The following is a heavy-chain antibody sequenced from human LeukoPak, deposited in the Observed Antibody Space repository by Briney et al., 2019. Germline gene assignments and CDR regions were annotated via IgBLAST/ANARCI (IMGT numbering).Heavy chain of an antibody. D-gene: IGHD3-16*02. CDR3: ARDLFYDYVWGSYRSDAFDI. CDR1: GYTFTSYG. CDR2: ISAYNGNT. J-gene: IGHJ3*02. V-gene: IGHV1-18*01. Sequence: GASVKVSCKASGYTFTSYGISWVRQAPGQGLEWMGWISAYNGNTNYAQKLQGRVTMTTDTSTSTAYMELRSLRSDDTAVYYCARDLFYDYVWGSYRSDAFDIXXXGTLVTVSS.